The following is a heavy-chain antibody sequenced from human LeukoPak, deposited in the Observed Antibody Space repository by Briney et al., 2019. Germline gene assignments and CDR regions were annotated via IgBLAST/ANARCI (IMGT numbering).Heavy chain of an antibody. CDR2: ISGSGGST. V-gene: IGHV3-23*01. CDR3: ARDQSTTVTTSFGYYYYMDV. CDR1: GFTFSSYA. Sequence: GGSLRLSCAASGFTFSSYAMSWVRQAPGKGLEWVSAISGSGGSTYYADSVKGRFTISRDNSKNTLYLQMNSLRAEDTAVYYCARDQSTTVTTSFGYYYYMDVWGKGTTVTVSS. J-gene: IGHJ6*03. D-gene: IGHD4-17*01.